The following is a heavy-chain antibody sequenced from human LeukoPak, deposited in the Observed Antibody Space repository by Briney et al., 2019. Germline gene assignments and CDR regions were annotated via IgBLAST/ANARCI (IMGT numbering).Heavy chain of an antibody. V-gene: IGHV1-69*06. J-gene: IGHJ6*03. D-gene: IGHD1-1*01. CDR1: GGTFSSYA. CDR2: IIPIFGTA. CDR3: ARGGLSQLPRGYYYYMDV. Sequence: GASVKVSCKASGGTFSSYAISWVRQAPGQGLEWMGGIIPIFGTANYAQKFQGRVTITADKSTSTAYMELSSLRSEDTAVYYCARGGLSQLPRGYYYYMDVWGKGTTVTVSS.